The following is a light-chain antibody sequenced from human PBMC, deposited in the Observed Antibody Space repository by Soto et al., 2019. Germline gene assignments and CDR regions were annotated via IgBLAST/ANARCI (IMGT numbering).Light chain of an antibody. CDR1: QSVGSD. CDR3: HQYNSWPLT. Sequence: EILIMRSPARLAVSPGQESTISRWASQSVGSDLAWYQQKPDQAPRLVIYDIFTRATGVPTRISGSGSGTEFTLTISSLQSEDFGVYYCHQYNSWPLTCGGGTKVDNK. CDR2: DIF. J-gene: IGKJ4*01. V-gene: IGKV3D-15*01.